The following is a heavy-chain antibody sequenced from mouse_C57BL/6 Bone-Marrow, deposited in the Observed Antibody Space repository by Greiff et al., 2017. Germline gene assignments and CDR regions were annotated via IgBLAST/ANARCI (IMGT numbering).Heavy chain of an antibody. D-gene: IGHD6-1*01. Sequence: QVQLQQPGAELVMPGASVKLSCKASGYTFTSYWMHWVKQRPGQGLEWIGEIDPSDSYTNYNQKFKGKSTLTVDKSSSTAYMQLSSLTSEDSAVYYCEREKLGSVYAMDYGGQGNAGTVTS. CDR2: IDPSDSYT. J-gene: IGHJ4*01. CDR1: GYTFTSYW. CDR3: EREKLGSVYAMDY. V-gene: IGHV1-69*01.